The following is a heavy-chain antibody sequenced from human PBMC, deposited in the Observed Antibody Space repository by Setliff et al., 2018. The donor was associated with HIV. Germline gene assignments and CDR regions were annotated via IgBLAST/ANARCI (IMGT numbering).Heavy chain of an antibody. V-gene: IGHV3-21*01. Sequence: KTGGSLRLSCEASGFTFSTYSMNWVRQAPGKGLEWVSSISSSSRSKYYADSVKGRLTISRDNAKNSLYLQMNSLTAEDTAVYYCARDVSWRVRTYIDYWGQGALVTVSS. D-gene: IGHD3-3*01. CDR1: GFTFSTYS. CDR2: ISSSSRSK. J-gene: IGHJ4*02. CDR3: ARDVSWRVRTYIDY.